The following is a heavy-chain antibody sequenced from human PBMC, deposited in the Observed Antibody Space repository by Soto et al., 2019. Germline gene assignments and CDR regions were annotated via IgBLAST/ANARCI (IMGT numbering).Heavy chain of an antibody. CDR1: GFTFSSYA. Sequence: EVQLVESGGGLVQPGGSLRLSCAASGFTFSSYAMNWVRQAPGKGLEWVSYISSRGSTIYYADSVKGRFTISRDNANNSLYLQMNSLRAEDTAVYYCARGLAYSSGWSFNWFDPWGQGTLVTVSS. J-gene: IGHJ5*02. D-gene: IGHD6-19*01. CDR3: ARGLAYSSGWSFNWFDP. CDR2: ISSRGSTI. V-gene: IGHV3-48*03.